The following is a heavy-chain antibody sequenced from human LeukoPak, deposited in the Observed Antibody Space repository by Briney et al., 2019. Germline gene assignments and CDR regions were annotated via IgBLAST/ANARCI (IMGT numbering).Heavy chain of an antibody. Sequence: SETLSLTCTVSGGSISSYYWSWIRQPPGKGLEWIGYIYYSGSTNYNPSLKSRVTISVDTSKNQFSLKLSSVTAADTAVYYCARGDYGSGTHMMDYWGQGTLVTVSS. CDR3: ARGDYGSGTHMMDY. V-gene: IGHV4-59*01. J-gene: IGHJ4*02. D-gene: IGHD3-10*01. CDR2: IYYSGST. CDR1: GGSISSYY.